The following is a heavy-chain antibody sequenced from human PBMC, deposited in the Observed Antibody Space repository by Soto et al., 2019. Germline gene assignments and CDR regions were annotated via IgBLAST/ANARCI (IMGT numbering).Heavy chain of an antibody. Sequence: PGGSLRLSCAASGFTFSSYEMNWVRQAPGKGLEWVSYISSSGSTIYYADSVKGRFTISRDNAKNSLYLQMNSLRAEDTAVYYCARGEHSYKIWGALVGYYDSSGYYSSHAFDIWGQGTMVTVSS. CDR1: GFTFSSYE. CDR2: ISSSGSTI. CDR3: ARGEHSYKIWGALVGYYDSSGYYSSHAFDI. D-gene: IGHD3-22*01. J-gene: IGHJ3*02. V-gene: IGHV3-48*03.